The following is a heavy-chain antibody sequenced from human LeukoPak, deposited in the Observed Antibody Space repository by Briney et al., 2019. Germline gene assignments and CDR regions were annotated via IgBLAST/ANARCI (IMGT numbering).Heavy chain of an antibody. CDR2: ISYDGSNK. D-gene: IGHD2-15*01. Sequence: PGGSLRLSCAASGFTFSSYGMHWVRQAPGKGLEWVAVISYDGSNKYYADSVKGRFTISRDNSKNTLYLQMNSLRAEDTAVYYCARDLFGGPLGWFDPWGQGTLVTVSS. CDR3: ARDLFGGPLGWFDP. CDR1: GFTFSSYG. V-gene: IGHV3-30*03. J-gene: IGHJ5*02.